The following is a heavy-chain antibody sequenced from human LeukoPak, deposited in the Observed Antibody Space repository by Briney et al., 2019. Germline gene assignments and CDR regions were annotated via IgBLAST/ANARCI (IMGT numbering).Heavy chain of an antibody. CDR2: ISGSGGST. Sequence: PGGSLRLSCAASGFTFSSYAMSWVRQAPGKGLERVSAISGSGGSTYYADSVKGRFTISRDNSKNTLYLQMNSLRAEDTAVYYCATPLYCSSTSCYTPLGDYWGQGTLVTVSS. D-gene: IGHD2-2*02. J-gene: IGHJ4*02. CDR1: GFTFSSYA. CDR3: ATPLYCSSTSCYTPLGDY. V-gene: IGHV3-23*01.